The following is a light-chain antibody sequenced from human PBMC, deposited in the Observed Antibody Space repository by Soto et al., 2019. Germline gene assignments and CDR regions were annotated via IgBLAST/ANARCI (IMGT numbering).Light chain of an antibody. CDR2: GSS. J-gene: IGKJ1*01. CDR1: ETVATN. V-gene: IGKV3-15*01. CDR3: QQYFEWPPMT. Sequence: EVVMTQSPATLSVSTGERATLSCRASETVATNLAWYQQKPGQAPRLLISGSSTRAAGISDRFRGSGSWTEFTLTISSLRSDDSAIYYCQQYFEWPPMTFGQGTKVEI.